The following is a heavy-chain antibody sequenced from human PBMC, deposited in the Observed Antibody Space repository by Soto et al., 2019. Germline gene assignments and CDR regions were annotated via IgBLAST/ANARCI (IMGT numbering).Heavy chain of an antibody. D-gene: IGHD3-10*01. V-gene: IGHV4-38-2*01. CDR2: IYHGGST. J-gene: IGHJ5*02. Sequence: SETLSLTCAVSGYSISSGYYWGWIRQPPGKGLEWIGSIYHGGSTYYNPSLKSRVTISVDTSKNQFSLKLSSVTAADTAVYYCARVGGGDYYGSGSYYNNWFDPWGQGTLVTVSS. CDR3: ARVGGGDYYGSGSYYNNWFDP. CDR1: GYSISSGYY.